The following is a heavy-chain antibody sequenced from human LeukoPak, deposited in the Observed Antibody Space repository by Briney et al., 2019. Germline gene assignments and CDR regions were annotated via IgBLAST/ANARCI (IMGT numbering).Heavy chain of an antibody. D-gene: IGHD3-22*01. CDR2: INHSGST. CDR3: ARSQTYYYDSSGYYYDY. V-gene: IGHV4-34*01. Sequence: SETLSLTCAVYGGSFSGYYWNWIRQPPGKGLEWIGEINHSGSTNYNPSLKSRVTISVDTSKNQFSLKLSSVTAADTAVYYCARSQTYYYDSSGYYYDYWGQGTLVTVSS. CDR1: GGSFSGYY. J-gene: IGHJ4*02.